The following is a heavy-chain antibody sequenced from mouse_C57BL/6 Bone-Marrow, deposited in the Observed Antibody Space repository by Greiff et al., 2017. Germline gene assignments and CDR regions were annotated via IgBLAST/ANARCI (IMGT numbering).Heavy chain of an antibody. J-gene: IGHJ3*01. CDR2: IDPSDSYT. Sequence: VQLQQSGAELVRPGTSVKLSCKASGYTFTSYWMNWVKQRPGQGLEWIGVIDPSDSYTNYNQKFKGKATLTVDTSSSTSYMQLSSLTSEHSAVYYCARYSSWFAYWGQGTLVTVSA. V-gene: IGHV1-59*01. CDR1: GYTFTSYW. CDR3: ARYSSWFAY.